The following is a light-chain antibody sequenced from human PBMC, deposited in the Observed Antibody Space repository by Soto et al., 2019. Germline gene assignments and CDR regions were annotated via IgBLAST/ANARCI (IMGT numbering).Light chain of an antibody. Sequence: EMVLTQSPGTLSLSPGERATLSCRARQSVSSSYLAWYQQKPGQAPRLLIYDASSRATGNPDRFSGSGSGTDFTLTISRLEPEDFAVYYCQQYGSSPPLTFGGGTQMEIK. V-gene: IGKV3-20*01. CDR3: QQYGSSPPLT. J-gene: IGKJ4*01. CDR2: DAS. CDR1: QSVSSSY.